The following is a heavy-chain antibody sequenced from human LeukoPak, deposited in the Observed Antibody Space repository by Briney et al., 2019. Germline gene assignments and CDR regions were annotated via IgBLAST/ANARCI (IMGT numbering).Heavy chain of an antibody. J-gene: IGHJ4*02. Sequence: GASVKVSCKASGYTFTKYGVSWVRQAPGQGLEWMGWISAYNGNTNYAQKLQGRVTMTTDTSTSTAYMELRSLRSDDTAVYYCARLSPTLFLRSSRRKYYFDYWGQGTLVTVSS. CDR2: ISAYNGNT. V-gene: IGHV1-18*01. CDR1: GYTFTKYG. D-gene: IGHD6-13*01. CDR3: ARLSPTLFLRSSRRKYYFDY.